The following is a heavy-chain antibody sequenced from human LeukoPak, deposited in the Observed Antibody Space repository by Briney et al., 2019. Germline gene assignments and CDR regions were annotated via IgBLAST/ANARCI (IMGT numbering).Heavy chain of an antibody. CDR3: ARATPGIAVANY. Sequence: ASVKVSCKASGYTFTSYGISWVRQAPGQGLEWMGWISAYNGNTNYAQKLRGRVTMTADTSTSTAYMELRSLRSDDTAVYYCARATPGIAVANYWGQGTLVTVSS. J-gene: IGHJ4*02. CDR2: ISAYNGNT. V-gene: IGHV1-18*01. D-gene: IGHD6-19*01. CDR1: GYTFTSYG.